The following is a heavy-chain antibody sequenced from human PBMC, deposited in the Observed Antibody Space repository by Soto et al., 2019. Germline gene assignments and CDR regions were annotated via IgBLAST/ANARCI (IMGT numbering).Heavy chain of an antibody. J-gene: IGHJ6*02. D-gene: IGHD3-16*01. V-gene: IGHV3-33*01. Sequence: SLRLSCAASGFTFSSYGMHWVRQAPGKGLEWVAVIWYDGSNKYYADSVKGRFTISRDNSKNTLYLQMNSLRAEDTAVYYCARDETYLGYYYYGMDVWGQGTTVTVSS. CDR1: GFTFSSYG. CDR2: IWYDGSNK. CDR3: ARDETYLGYYYYGMDV.